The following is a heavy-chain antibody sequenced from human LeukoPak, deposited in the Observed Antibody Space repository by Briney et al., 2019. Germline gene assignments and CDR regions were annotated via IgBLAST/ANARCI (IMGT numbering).Heavy chain of an antibody. Sequence: PGGSLRLSCAASGFTLSSYAMSWVRQAPGKGLERVSAISDSGNTYHADSVKGRFTISRDSSKNTLFLQMNRLRPEDAAVYYCAKAPVTTCRGAYCYPFDYWGRGTLVTVSS. D-gene: IGHD2-21*01. CDR3: AKAPVTTCRGAYCYPFDY. CDR1: GFTLSSYA. J-gene: IGHJ4*02. V-gene: IGHV3-23*01. CDR2: ISDSGNT.